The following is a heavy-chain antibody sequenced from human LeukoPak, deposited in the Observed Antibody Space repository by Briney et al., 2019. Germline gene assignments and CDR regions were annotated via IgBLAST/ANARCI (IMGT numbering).Heavy chain of an antibody. Sequence: ASVKVSCKASGYTFTSYDINWVRQATGQGLAWLGWMNPNSGNTGYAQKFQGRVTMTRNTSISTAYMELSSLRSEDTAVYYCARGRTFGVVTNNYYYGMDVWGQGTTVTVSS. CDR3: ARGRTFGVVTNNYYYGMDV. CDR1: GYTFTSYD. V-gene: IGHV1-8*01. D-gene: IGHD3-3*01. CDR2: MNPNSGNT. J-gene: IGHJ6*02.